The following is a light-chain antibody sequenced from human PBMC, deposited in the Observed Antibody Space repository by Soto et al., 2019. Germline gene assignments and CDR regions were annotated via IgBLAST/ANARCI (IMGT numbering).Light chain of an antibody. CDR1: QDINNY. Sequence: SQMTHCPSSLSASVGDRVAITCQASQDINNYLNWYQQKPGRAPKLLIYDASNLEAGVPSRFRGSGSGTDFTFTISRLQPEDIATYYCQQYENLPTFGQGTRLEIK. CDR2: DAS. V-gene: IGKV1-33*01. J-gene: IGKJ5*01. CDR3: QQYENLPT.